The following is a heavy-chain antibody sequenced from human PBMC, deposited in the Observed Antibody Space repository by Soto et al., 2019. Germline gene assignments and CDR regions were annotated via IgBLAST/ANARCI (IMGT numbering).Heavy chain of an antibody. J-gene: IGHJ4*02. CDR1: GFSITNTW. CDR2: VKSKADGGTA. CDR3: NSYPDFWGGHTPL. Sequence: EVQLVESGGGLVQPGGSLRLSCAASGFSITNTWMHWVRQAPGKGLEWVGRVKSKADGGTADYAAPVKGRFTVSRDDSKNTLYLQKNSLKMEDTAVYYCNSYPDFWGGHTPLWGQGTLVTVSA. V-gene: IGHV3-15*07. D-gene: IGHD3-3*01.